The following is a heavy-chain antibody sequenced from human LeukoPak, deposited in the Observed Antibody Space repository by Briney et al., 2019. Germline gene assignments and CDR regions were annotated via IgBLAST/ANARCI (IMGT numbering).Heavy chain of an antibody. V-gene: IGHV3-30-3*01. CDR2: ISYDGSNK. Sequence: GGSLRLSCAASGFTFSSYAMHWVRQAPGKGLEWEAVISYDGSNKYYADSVKGRFTISRDNSKNTLYLQMNSLRAEDTAVYYCASTNFDYWGQGTLVTVSS. CDR3: ASTNFDY. J-gene: IGHJ4*02. D-gene: IGHD3-3*01. CDR1: GFTFSSYA.